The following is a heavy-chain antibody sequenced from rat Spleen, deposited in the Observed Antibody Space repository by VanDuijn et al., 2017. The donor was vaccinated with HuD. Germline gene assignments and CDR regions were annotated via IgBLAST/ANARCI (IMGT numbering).Heavy chain of an antibody. J-gene: IGHJ2*01. CDR3: ARGTYYFDY. CDR1: GFTFSDYY. V-gene: IGHV5-17*01. CDR2: INTDGSST. Sequence: EVQLVESDGGLVQPGKSLKLSCAASGFTFSDYYMAWVRQAPGKGLEWVSSINTDGSSTYYRDSVKGRFAISRDNAKNTLYLQMDSLRSEDTATYYCARGTYYFDYWGQGVMVTVSS.